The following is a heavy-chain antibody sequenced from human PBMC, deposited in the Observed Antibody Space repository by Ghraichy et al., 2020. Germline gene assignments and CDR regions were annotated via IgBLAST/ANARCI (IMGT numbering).Heavy chain of an antibody. V-gene: IGHV7-4-1*02. CDR1: GYRFRSYA. CDR3: ARENRKEGLGMDV. Sequence: ASVKVSCKASGYRFRSYAMNWMRQAPGQGLEWIGWINTNIGNSTYAQGFTGRFVFSLDTAVSTAHLQISSLKAGDTAVYYCARENRKEGLGMDVWGQGTTVIVS. CDR2: INTNIGNS. J-gene: IGHJ6*02. D-gene: IGHD2/OR15-2a*01.